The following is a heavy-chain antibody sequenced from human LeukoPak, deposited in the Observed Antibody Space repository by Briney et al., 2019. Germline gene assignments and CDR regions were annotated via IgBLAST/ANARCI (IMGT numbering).Heavy chain of an antibody. CDR2: ISGSGGST. Sequence: PGGSLRLSCAASGFTFSSYAMSWVGQAPGKGLEWVSAISGSGGSTYYADSVKGRFTISRDNSQNTLYLQMNSLRVEDTAVYYCAKMRGYSYGPNYYFDYWGQGTLVTVSS. J-gene: IGHJ4*02. V-gene: IGHV3-23*01. CDR1: GFTFSSYA. D-gene: IGHD5-18*01. CDR3: AKMRGYSYGPNYYFDY.